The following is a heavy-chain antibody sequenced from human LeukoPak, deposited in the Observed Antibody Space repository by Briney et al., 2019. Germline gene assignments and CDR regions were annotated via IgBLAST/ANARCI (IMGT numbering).Heavy chain of an antibody. D-gene: IGHD3-3*01. Sequence: SETLSLTCTVSGGSISSYYWSWIRQPAGKGLEWIGRIYTSGSTNYNPSLKSRVTMSVDTSKNQFPLKLSSVTAADTAVYYCAGGTYYDFWSGPVSWFDPWGQGTLVTVSS. CDR3: AGGTYYDFWSGPVSWFDP. CDR2: IYTSGST. CDR1: GGSISSYY. J-gene: IGHJ5*02. V-gene: IGHV4-4*07.